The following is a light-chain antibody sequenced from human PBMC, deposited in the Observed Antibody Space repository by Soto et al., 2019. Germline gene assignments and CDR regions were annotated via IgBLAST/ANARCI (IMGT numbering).Light chain of an antibody. V-gene: IGKV3-15*01. J-gene: IGKJ1*01. Sequence: EFVLTQSPGTLSLSTGERGTLSCRASQSVSSSYLAWYQQKPGQAPRLLIYGASTRATGSPARFSGSGSGTEFTLTISSLQSEDFAVYYCQQYNNWPPWTFGQGTKVDVK. CDR2: GAS. CDR1: QSVSSSY. CDR3: QQYNNWPPWT.